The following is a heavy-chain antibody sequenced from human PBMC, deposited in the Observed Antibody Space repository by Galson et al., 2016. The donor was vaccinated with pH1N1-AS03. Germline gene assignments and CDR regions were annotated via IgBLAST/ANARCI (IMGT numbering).Heavy chain of an antibody. D-gene: IGHD5-24*01. J-gene: IGHJ6*02. CDR1: GFSLSTGGMR. V-gene: IGHV2-70*04. Sequence: PALVKPTQTLTLTCTVSGFSLSTGGMRVSWIRQPPGKALEWLGRIDWDDGTFYSTSLKTRLTISKDTSKNQVVLTMTNMDPVDTGTYYCARTLNYNTGLDVWGPGVTVTVSS. CDR3: ARTLNYNTGLDV. CDR2: IDWDDGT.